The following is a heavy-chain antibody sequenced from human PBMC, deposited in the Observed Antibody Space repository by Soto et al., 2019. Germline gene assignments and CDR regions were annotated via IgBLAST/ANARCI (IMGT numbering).Heavy chain of an antibody. CDR1: GFTLSPYC. J-gene: IGHJ4*02. D-gene: IGHD2-8*01. CDR2: INSDGSSI. V-gene: IGHV3-74*01. CDR3: ARGPCHDGVCRFDY. Sequence: EAHLVESGGGLVQVGGSLRLSCEASGFTLSPYCMHWVRQAPGKGLVWVSRINSDGSSITYADSVKGRFTISRDNAKNTLYLQMNTLRAEDAAVYYCARGPCHDGVCRFDYWGQGTLVTVSS.